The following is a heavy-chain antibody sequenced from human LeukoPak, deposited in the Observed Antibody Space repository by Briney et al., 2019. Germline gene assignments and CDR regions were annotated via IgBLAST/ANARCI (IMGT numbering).Heavy chain of an antibody. V-gene: IGHV3-7*01. Sequence: GGSLRLSCAVSGLTFSSSWMDWVRQAPGRGLEWVASINPEGSEKYSADSVKGRFTISRDNAKNSLYLQMDSLRVEDTAFYYCARDLAYSRLDYWGQGMLVTVSS. CDR3: ARDLAYSRLDY. CDR1: GLTFSSSW. J-gene: IGHJ4*02. CDR2: INPEGSEK. D-gene: IGHD5-18*01.